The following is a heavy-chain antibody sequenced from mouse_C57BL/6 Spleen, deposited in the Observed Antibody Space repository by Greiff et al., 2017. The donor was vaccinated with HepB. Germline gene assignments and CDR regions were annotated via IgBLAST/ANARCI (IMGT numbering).Heavy chain of an antibody. CDR1: GYTFTSYW. CDR2: IYPGSGST. V-gene: IGHV1-55*01. J-gene: IGHJ1*03. Sequence: VQLQQSGAELVKPGASVKMSCKASGYTFTSYWITWVKQRPGQGLEWIGDIYPGSGSTNYNEKFKSKATLTVDTSSSTAYMQLSSLTSEDSAVYYCARKGGYGSSSYWYFDVWGTGTTVTVSS. D-gene: IGHD1-1*01. CDR3: ARKGGYGSSSYWYFDV.